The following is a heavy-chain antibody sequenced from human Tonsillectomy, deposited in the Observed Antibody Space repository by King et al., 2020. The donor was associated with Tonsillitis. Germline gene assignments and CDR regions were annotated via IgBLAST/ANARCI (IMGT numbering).Heavy chain of an antibody. CDR2: ISGSGDTT. V-gene: IGHV3-23*04. J-gene: IGHJ4*01. Sequence: VQLVESGGDLVQHGGSLRLSCAASGFTFSTHVIYWVRQAAGKGLEWVSGISGSGDTTYYADSVRGRFTISRDNSKSTLYLQMDRLRAEDTAVYYCVKGGCTYSYRCSCYQPFDYWGQGTLVTVSS. CDR1: GFTFSTHV. CDR3: VKGGCTYSYRCSCYQPFDY. D-gene: IGHD2-15*01.